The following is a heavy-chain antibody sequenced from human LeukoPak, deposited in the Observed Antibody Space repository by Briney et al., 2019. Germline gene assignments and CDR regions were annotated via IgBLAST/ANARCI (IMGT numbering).Heavy chain of an antibody. Sequence: KPGGSLRLSWAASGFTFSSYTMNWVRQAQGKGLEWVSSISSGSTYIYYAGSVKGRFTISRDNAKNSLYLQMNSLRADDTAVYYCARDTYSSGWSDYFHYWGQGTLVTVSS. CDR2: ISSGSTYI. CDR1: GFTFSSYT. CDR3: ARDTYSSGWSDYFHY. V-gene: IGHV3-21*01. D-gene: IGHD6-19*01. J-gene: IGHJ4*02.